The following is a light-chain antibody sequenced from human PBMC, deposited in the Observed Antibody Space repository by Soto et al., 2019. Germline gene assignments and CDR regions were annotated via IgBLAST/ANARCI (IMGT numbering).Light chain of an antibody. CDR2: AAS. CDR3: QQSYSTPRT. V-gene: IGKV1-39*01. Sequence: DIHMTQFPSALSASVGDRVTITCRASQNVNNWLAWYQQKPGKAPELLIYAASSLQSGVPPRFSGSGSGTDFTLTISSLQPEDFATYYGQQSYSTPRTFGQGTKVDIK. J-gene: IGKJ1*01. CDR1: QNVNNW.